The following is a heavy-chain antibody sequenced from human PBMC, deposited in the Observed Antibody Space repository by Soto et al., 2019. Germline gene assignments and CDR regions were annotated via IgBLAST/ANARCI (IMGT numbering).Heavy chain of an antibody. D-gene: IGHD6-6*01. Sequence: SETLSLTCTVSGCSIGTYYWSWFRQPPGKGLEWIGYVYYSGSTNYNPSLKSRVTISVDTSRNQFSLKLTSVTAADTAVYYCARHFLRGSSSGLFNFDYWGQGTLVTVSS. CDR2: VYYSGST. CDR1: GCSIGTYY. V-gene: IGHV4-59*08. CDR3: ARHFLRGSSSGLFNFDY. J-gene: IGHJ4*02.